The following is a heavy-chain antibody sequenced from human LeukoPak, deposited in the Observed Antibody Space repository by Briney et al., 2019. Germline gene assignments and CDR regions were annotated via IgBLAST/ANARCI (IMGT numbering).Heavy chain of an antibody. CDR1: GFTFSAYA. CDR3: AKDVLRYFDWLLSFYYYYYGMDV. Sequence: GGSLRLSCEASGFTFSAYAMTWVRQAPGKGLEWVSSIGSDNKPHYSESVKGRFTISRDNSKNTLYLQMNSLRAEDTAVYYCAKDVLRYFDWLLSFYYYYYGMDVWGQGTTVTVSS. J-gene: IGHJ6*02. D-gene: IGHD3-9*01. CDR2: IGSDNKP. V-gene: IGHV3-NL1*01.